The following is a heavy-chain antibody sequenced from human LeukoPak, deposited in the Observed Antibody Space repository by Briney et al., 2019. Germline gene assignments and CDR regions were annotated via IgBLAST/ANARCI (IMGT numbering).Heavy chain of an antibody. V-gene: IGHV4-59*08. CDR1: GGSISSYY. Sequence: SETLSLTCTVSGGSISSYYWSWIRQPPGKGLEWIGYIYYSGSTNYNPSLKSRVTISVDTSKNQFSLKLSSVTAADTAVYYCARRGVWGSYRYFDYWGQGTLVTVSS. CDR3: ARRGVWGSYRYFDY. J-gene: IGHJ4*02. CDR2: IYYSGST. D-gene: IGHD3-16*02.